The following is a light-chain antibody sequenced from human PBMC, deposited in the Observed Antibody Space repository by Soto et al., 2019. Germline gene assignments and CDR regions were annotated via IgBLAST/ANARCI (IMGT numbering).Light chain of an antibody. V-gene: IGKV3-11*01. J-gene: IGKJ3*01. CDR2: DPS. Sequence: EIVLTQSPATLYLSPRERATLSCRASQSGTSYLAWYQQKPGQAPRLLLYDPSNRAAGIPARFSGSGSGTDFTLTISSLEPEDCAVYYCRQPSNWPPPFHFAPGTNVDIK. CDR3: RQPSNWPPPFH. CDR1: QSGTSY.